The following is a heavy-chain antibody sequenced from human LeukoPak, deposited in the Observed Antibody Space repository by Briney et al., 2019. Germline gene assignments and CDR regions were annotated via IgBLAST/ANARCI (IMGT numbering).Heavy chain of an antibody. CDR2: INPNSGGT. CDR1: GYTLTELS. V-gene: IGHV1-2*02. D-gene: IGHD6-19*01. Sequence: GASVKVSCKVSGYTLTELSMHWVRQAPGQGLEWLGWINPNSGGTNYAQNFQGRVTMTRDTSISTGYMELSRLRSDDTAVYYCATALFTSGWYIFGYWGQGTLVTVSS. CDR3: ATALFTSGWYIFGY. J-gene: IGHJ4*02.